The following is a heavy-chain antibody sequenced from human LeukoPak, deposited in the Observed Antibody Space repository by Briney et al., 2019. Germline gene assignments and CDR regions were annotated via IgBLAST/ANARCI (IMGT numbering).Heavy chain of an antibody. Sequence: GGSLRLSCAASGFTFTNYGMHWVRQAPGKGLGWVAVTWYDGSNKYYADSVKGRFTISRDNSKNTLYLQMNSLRAEDTAVYYCARDPPSAYTSPWFYFDYSGQGTLVTVSS. CDR3: ARDPPSAYTSPWFYFDY. CDR2: TWYDGSNK. V-gene: IGHV3-33*01. D-gene: IGHD6-6*01. CDR1: GFTFTNYG. J-gene: IGHJ4*02.